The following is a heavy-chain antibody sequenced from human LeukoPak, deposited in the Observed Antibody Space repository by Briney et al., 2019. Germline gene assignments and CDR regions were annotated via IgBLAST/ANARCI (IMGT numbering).Heavy chain of an antibody. J-gene: IGHJ4*02. CDR3: AKDGGVAVAGTGY. Sequence: GGSLRLSCAASGFTFSSYAMSWVRQAPGKGLEWVSAINGSGGSTYYADSVKGRFTISRDNSKNTLYLQMNSLRAEDTAVYYCAKDGGVAVAGTGYWGQGTLVTVSS. CDR2: INGSGGST. V-gene: IGHV3-23*01. D-gene: IGHD6-19*01. CDR1: GFTFSSYA.